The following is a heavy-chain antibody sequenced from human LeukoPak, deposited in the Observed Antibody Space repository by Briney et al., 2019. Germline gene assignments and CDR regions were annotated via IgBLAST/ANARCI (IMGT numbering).Heavy chain of an antibody. D-gene: IGHD3-9*01. Sequence: PGGSLRLSCAASGFTFSSYAMSWVRQAPGKGLEWVGRIKSKTDGGTIDYAAPVKGRFTISRDDSKNTLYLQMNSLKTEDTAVYYCTTGVWYYDILNGYYYFDYWGQGTLVTVSS. V-gene: IGHV3-15*01. CDR1: GFTFSSYA. J-gene: IGHJ4*02. CDR2: IKSKTDGGTI. CDR3: TTGVWYYDILNGYYYFDY.